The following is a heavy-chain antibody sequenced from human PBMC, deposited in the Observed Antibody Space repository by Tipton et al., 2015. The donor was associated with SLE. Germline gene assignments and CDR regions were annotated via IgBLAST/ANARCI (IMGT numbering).Heavy chain of an antibody. Sequence: TLSLTCAVYGGSFSGYYWSWIRQPPGKGLEWVGYIYHTGSTYYNPSLKSRLSISVDTSKNQFSLRLRSVTAADTAFYYCARGEDPDPFDSWGRGTMVTVSS. CDR3: ARGEDPDPFDS. CDR2: IYHTGST. V-gene: IGHV4-34*09. CDR1: GGSFSGYY. J-gene: IGHJ3*02.